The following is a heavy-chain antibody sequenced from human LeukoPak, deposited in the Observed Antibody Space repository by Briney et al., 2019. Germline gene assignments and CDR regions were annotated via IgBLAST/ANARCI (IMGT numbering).Heavy chain of an antibody. J-gene: IGHJ3*02. CDR2: ISYDGSNK. D-gene: IGHD1-26*01. CDR1: GFTFSSYA. V-gene: IGHV3-30*04. CDR3: GRGKELLGAFDI. Sequence: PGGSLRLSCAASGFTFSSYAMHWVRQAPGKGLEWVAVISYDGSNKYYADSVKGRFTISRDNSKNTLYMQMNSLRAGDTAVYYCGRGKELLGAFDIWGQGTMVTVSS.